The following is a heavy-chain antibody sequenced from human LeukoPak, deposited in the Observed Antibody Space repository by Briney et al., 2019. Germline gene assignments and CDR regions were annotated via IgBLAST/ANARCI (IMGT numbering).Heavy chain of an antibody. CDR2: ISYIGTT. Sequence: SETLSLTCAVSDDSFSSHYWTWIRQPPGKGLEWIGYISYIGTTNYNPSLKSRVTISIDTSKSQFSLKVRSVTAADTAVYYCARDLVTVTKGFDIWGQGTMVSVSS. CDR3: ARDLVTVTKGFDI. J-gene: IGHJ3*02. CDR1: DDSFSSHY. V-gene: IGHV4-59*11. D-gene: IGHD4-17*01.